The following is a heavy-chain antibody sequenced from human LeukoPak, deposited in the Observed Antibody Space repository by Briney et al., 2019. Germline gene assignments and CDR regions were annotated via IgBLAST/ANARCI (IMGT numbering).Heavy chain of an antibody. D-gene: IGHD6-19*01. CDR1: GGSISSYY. CDR2: IYYSGST. J-gene: IGHJ4*02. V-gene: IGHV4-59*01. Sequence: PSETLSLTCTVSGGSISSYYWSWIRQPPGKGLEWIGYIYYSGSTNYNPSLKSRVTISVDTSKNQFSLKLSSLTAADTAVYHCARVYSSGWSLFDYWGQGTLVTVSS. CDR3: ARVYSSGWSLFDY.